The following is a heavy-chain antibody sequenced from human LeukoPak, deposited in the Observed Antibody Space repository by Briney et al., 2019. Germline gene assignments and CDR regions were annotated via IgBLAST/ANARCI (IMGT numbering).Heavy chain of an antibody. D-gene: IGHD3-10*01. CDR1: GGSISSYY. J-gene: IGHJ5*02. CDR2: IYYSGST. CDR3: ARQFHGSGSYRSGLSWFDP. Sequence: SETLSLTCTVSGGSISSYYWGWIRQPPGKGLEWIGSIYYSGSTYYNPSLKSRVTISVDTSKNQFSLKLSSVTAADTAVYYCARQFHGSGSYRSGLSWFDPWGQGTLVTVSS. V-gene: IGHV4-39*01.